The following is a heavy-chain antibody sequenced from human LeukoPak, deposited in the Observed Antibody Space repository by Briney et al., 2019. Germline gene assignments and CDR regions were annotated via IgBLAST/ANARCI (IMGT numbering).Heavy chain of an antibody. CDR1: GYTFTGYY. CDR2: INPNSGGT. D-gene: IGHD2-2*02. Sequence: ASVKVSCKASGYTFTGYYMHWVRQAPGQGLEWMGWINPNSGGTNYAQKFQGRVTMTRDTSISTAYMELSRLRSDDTAVYYCARDRGPYCSSTSCYIDYWGQGTLVTVSS. V-gene: IGHV1-2*02. J-gene: IGHJ4*02. CDR3: ARDRGPYCSSTSCYIDY.